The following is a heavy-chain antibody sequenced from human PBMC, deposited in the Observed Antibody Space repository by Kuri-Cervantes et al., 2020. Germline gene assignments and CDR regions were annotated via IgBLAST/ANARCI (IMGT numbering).Heavy chain of an antibody. D-gene: IGHD5-12*01. J-gene: IGHJ4*02. CDR1: GYTFTSFV. Sequence: ASVRVSCKASGYTFTSFVISWVRQAPGQGLEWMGWISAYNGNTNYAQKLQGRVTMTTDTSTSTAYMELRSLRSDDTAVYYCARGWLYSGYDWRGFDYWGQGTLVTVSS. CDR3: ARGWLYSGYDWRGFDY. CDR2: ISAYNGNT. V-gene: IGHV1-18*01.